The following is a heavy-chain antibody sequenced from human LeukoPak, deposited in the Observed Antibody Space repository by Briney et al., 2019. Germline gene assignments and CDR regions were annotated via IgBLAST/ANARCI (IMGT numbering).Heavy chain of an antibody. D-gene: IGHD6-13*01. CDR3: ARGIAAAGTYYYYGMDV. CDR1: GYTFTGYY. V-gene: IGHV1-2*02. Sequence: ASVKVSCKASGYTFTGYYMHWVRQAPGQGLEWMGWINPNSGGTNYAQKFQGRVTMTRDTSISTAYMELSRLRSDDTAVYYCARGIAAAGTYYYYGMDVWGQGTTVTVSS. CDR2: INPNSGGT. J-gene: IGHJ6*02.